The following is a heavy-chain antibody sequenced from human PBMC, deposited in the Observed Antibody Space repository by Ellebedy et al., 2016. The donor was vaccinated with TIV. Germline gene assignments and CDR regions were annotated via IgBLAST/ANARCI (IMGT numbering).Heavy chain of an antibody. D-gene: IGHD2-15*01. Sequence: GESLKISXAASGFTFSSYSMNWVRQAPGKGLEWVSSISSSSSYIYYADSVKGRFTISRDNAKNSLYLQMNSLRAEDTAVYYCARGPSGYCSGGSCRYGMDVWGQGTTVTVSS. V-gene: IGHV3-21*01. CDR1: GFTFSSYS. CDR3: ARGPSGYCSGGSCRYGMDV. J-gene: IGHJ6*02. CDR2: ISSSSSYI.